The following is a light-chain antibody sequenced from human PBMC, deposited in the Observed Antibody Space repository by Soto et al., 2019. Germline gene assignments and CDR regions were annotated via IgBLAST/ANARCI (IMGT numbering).Light chain of an antibody. CDR1: LSISIH. CDR2: DTS. CDR3: QQGYRSPLT. J-gene: IGKJ4*01. Sequence: DIRMTQSPSSLSASVGDRVTLTCWASLSISIHLNWYQHRPGKAPELLIYDTSNLQSGVPSRFSGSGSGTDFSLTINSLQPEDVATYYCQQGYRSPLTFGGGTRVE. V-gene: IGKV1-39*01.